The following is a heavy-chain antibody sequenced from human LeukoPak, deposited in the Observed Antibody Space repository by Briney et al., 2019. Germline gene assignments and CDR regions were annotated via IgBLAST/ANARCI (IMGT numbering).Heavy chain of an antibody. CDR3: AKMKGHPLPKYYMDV. CDR1: GFTLSTYA. V-gene: IGHV3-23*01. CDR2: ISGSGDNT. Sequence: PGGSLRLSCAGSGFTLSTYAMSWVRQAPGKGLEWVSGISGSGDNTLYADSVKGRFTISRDNSKNTLYLEMNSLRAEDTAIYYCAKMKGHPLPKYYMDVWGQGTTVTV. J-gene: IGHJ6*03.